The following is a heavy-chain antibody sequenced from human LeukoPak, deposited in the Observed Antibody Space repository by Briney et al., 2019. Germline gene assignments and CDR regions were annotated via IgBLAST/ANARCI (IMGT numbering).Heavy chain of an antibody. J-gene: IGHJ4*02. D-gene: IGHD3-16*01. V-gene: IGHV3-21*01. CDR2: ISSSSSYK. Sequence: PGGSLRLSCAASGFTFSSYSMNWVRQAPGKGLEWVSSISSSSSYKYYADSVKGRFTISRDNAKNSLYLQMNSLRAEDTAVYYCASDPWGYYFDYWGQGTLVTVSS. CDR1: GFTFSSYS. CDR3: ASDPWGYYFDY.